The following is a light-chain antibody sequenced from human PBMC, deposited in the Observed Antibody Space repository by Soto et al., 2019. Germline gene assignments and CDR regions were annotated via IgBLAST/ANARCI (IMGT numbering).Light chain of an antibody. CDR2: AAS. J-gene: IGKJ1*01. CDR1: QSISSY. V-gene: IGKV1-39*01. CDR3: QQSYSTPWT. Sequence: DIQMTQSPSSLSASVGDRVTITCRASQSISSYLNWYQQKPGKAPKLLIYAASSLQSGVPSRFSGSGSGTDFTLTISSLQPEDFETYYCQQSYSTPWTIGHGTKVEIK.